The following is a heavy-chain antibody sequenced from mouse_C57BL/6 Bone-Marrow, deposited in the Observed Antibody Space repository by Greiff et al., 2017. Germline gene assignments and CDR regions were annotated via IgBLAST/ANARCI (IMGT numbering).Heavy chain of an antibody. J-gene: IGHJ2*01. CDR1: GYTFTSYG. CDR2: IYPRSGNT. D-gene: IGHD1-1*01. Sequence: VKLMESGAELARPGASVKLSCKASGYTFTSYGISWVKQRTGQGLEWIGEIYPRSGNTYYNEKFKGKATLTADKSSSTAYMELRSLTSEDSAVYFCARALITTVVAGDYWGQGTTLTVSS. CDR3: ARALITTVVAGDY. V-gene: IGHV1-81*01.